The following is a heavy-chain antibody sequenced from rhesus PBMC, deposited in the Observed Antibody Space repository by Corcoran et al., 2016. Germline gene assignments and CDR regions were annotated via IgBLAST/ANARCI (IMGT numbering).Heavy chain of an antibody. D-gene: IGHD6-25*01. CDR1: GYSISSGYG. V-gene: IGHV4-127*01. J-gene: IGHJ1*01. CDR3: ASLASSGVSFEF. CDR2: IYGGSGST. Sequence: QVQLQESGPGLVKPSETLSLTCAVSGYSISSGYGWGWIRQPPGKGLEWIGQIYGGSGSTYYNPSLKSRVTVSKDTSKNQFSLKLGSVTAADTAVYYCASLASSGVSFEFWGQGALVTVSS.